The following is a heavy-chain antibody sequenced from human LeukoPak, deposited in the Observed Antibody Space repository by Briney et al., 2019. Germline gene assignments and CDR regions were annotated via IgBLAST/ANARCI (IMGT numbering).Heavy chain of an antibody. J-gene: IGHJ4*02. Sequence: GGSLRLSCAASGLAFSAYKMHWVRQAPRKGLVWVSRISTDGYTTDYADFVQGRFTASRDNTKNTWSLEMNSLGAEDTAVYYCVVGGSPGYWGQGTLVTVSS. D-gene: IGHD2-15*01. V-gene: IGHV3-74*01. CDR3: VVGGSPGY. CDR1: GLAFSAYK. CDR2: ISTDGYTT.